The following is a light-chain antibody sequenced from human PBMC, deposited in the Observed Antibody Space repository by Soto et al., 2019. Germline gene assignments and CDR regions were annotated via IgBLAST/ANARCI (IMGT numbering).Light chain of an antibody. J-gene: IGLJ2*01. Sequence: QSVLTQPPSASGTPGQRVTISCSGSSSNIESNFVYWCQQFPGTAPRLLIYRNNQRPSGVPDRFSGSKSGTSASLAISALRSEDEADYYCTVWDDSLRGRLFGGGTKVTVL. CDR2: RNN. CDR3: TVWDDSLRGRL. CDR1: SSNIESNF. V-gene: IGLV1-47*01.